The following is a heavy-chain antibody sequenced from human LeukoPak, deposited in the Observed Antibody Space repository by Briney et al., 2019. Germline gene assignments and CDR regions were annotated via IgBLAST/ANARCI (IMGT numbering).Heavy chain of an antibody. D-gene: IGHD6-13*01. CDR3: AQQVVGTSDTFDI. V-gene: IGHV4-59*01. J-gene: IGHJ3*02. CDR2: ISYSGST. Sequence: SETLSLTCSVSGASIRSFYWSWSRQPPGKGLEWIGYISYSGSTTYNPSPKSRATMSAETTKRQLSLRLDSVTAADTAVYYCAQQVVGTSDTFDIWGQGTMVTVSS. CDR1: GASIRSFY.